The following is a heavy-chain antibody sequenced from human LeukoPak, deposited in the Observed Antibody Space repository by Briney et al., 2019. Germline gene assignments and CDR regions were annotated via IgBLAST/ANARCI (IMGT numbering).Heavy chain of an antibody. J-gene: IGHJ4*02. CDR3: ATIRGWAFFDY. Sequence: ASVKVSCKVSGYALTELYMHGVRHAPGKGREWMGGLDPEDGETIYAQKSQGRVTMTEDTSTDTAYMELSSLKSEDTAVYYCATIRGWAFFDYWGQGTLVTVSS. CDR2: LDPEDGET. D-gene: IGHD6-19*01. V-gene: IGHV1-24*01. CDR1: GYALTELY.